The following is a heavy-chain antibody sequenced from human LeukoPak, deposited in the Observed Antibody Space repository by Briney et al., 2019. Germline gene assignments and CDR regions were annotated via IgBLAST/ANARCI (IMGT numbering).Heavy chain of an antibody. V-gene: IGHV4-34*01. D-gene: IGHD3-10*01. CDR1: AFSFSSYA. J-gene: IGHJ5*02. CDR3: ARSRTYYYGSGSFPYWFDP. CDR2: INHSGST. Sequence: PGGSLRLSCAASAFSFSSYAMSWVRQPPGKGLEWIGEINHSGSTNYNPSLKSRVTISVDTSKNQFSLKLSSVTAADTAVYYCARSRTYYYGSGSFPYWFDPWGQGTLVTVSS.